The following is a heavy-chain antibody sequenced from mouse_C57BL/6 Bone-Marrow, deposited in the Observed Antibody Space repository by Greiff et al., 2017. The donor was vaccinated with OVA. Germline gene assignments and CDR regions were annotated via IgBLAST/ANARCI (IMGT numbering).Heavy chain of an antibody. V-gene: IGHV3-6*01. CDR1: GYSITSGYY. D-gene: IGHD1-1*01. CDR2: ISYDGSN. J-gene: IGHJ2*01. Sequence: EVQLQESGPGLVKPSQSLSLTCSVTGYSITSGYYWNWIRQFPGNKLEWMGYISYDGSNNYNPSLKNRISITRDTSKNQFFLKLNSVTTEDTATYYCAREDYYGNYWGQGTTLTVSS. CDR3: AREDYYGNY.